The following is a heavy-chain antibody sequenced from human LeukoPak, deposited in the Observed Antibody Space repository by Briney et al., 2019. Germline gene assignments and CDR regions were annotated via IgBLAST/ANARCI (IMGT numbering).Heavy chain of an antibody. Sequence: ASVRVSFKASGYTFTSSNINWLRQTAAQGLAWVGWMNPNSGNTGYTQKFQGRITMTRNTSISTAYMELSGLRSEDTAVFYCARGTERSRYFDYWGQGTLVTVSS. D-gene: IGHD6-6*01. V-gene: IGHV1-8*01. CDR1: GYTFTSSN. CDR3: ARGTERSRYFDY. J-gene: IGHJ4*02. CDR2: MNPNSGNT.